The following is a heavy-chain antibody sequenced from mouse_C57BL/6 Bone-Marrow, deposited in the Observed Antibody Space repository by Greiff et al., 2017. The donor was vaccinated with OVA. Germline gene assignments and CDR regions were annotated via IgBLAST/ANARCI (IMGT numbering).Heavy chain of an antibody. Sequence: EVKLMESGEGLVKPGGSLKLSCAASGFTFSSYAMSWVRQTPEKRLEWVAYISSGGDYIYYADTVKGRFTISRDNARNTLYLQMSSLKSEDPAMYYCTRLLDAMDYWGQGTSVTVSS. CDR2: ISSGGDYI. V-gene: IGHV5-9-1*02. CDR1: GFTFSSYA. J-gene: IGHJ4*01. CDR3: TRLLDAMDY. D-gene: IGHD2-1*01.